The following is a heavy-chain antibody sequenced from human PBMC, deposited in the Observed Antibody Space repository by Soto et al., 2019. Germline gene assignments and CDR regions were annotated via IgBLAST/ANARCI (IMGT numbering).Heavy chain of an antibody. CDR2: IYWDDDK. Sequence: QITLNESGPTQVKPRQTLTLTCTFSGFSLTTSGVGVGWIRQSPGKAPEWLALIYWDDDKRYSPSLKSRLTNPKDTPQNQVGLTMADLDPADTATYYCAHRVLRTVFGLVTTTAIYFDFWGQGTPVAVSS. V-gene: IGHV2-5*02. CDR3: AHRVLRTVFGLVTTTAIYFDF. D-gene: IGHD3-3*01. J-gene: IGHJ4*02. CDR1: GFSLTTSGVG.